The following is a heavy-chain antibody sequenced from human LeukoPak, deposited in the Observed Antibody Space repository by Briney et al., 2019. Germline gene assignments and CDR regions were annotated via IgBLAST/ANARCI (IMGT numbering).Heavy chain of an antibody. CDR3: ARDRSWSYDY. Sequence: PGGSLRLSCAASGFTFSSYSMNWVRQAPGKGLEWVSSISSSSYIYYADSVKGRFTISRDNAKNSLYLLMNSLRAEDTAVYYCARDRSWSYDYWGQGTLVTVSS. D-gene: IGHD6-13*01. CDR1: GFTFSSYS. V-gene: IGHV3-21*01. J-gene: IGHJ4*02. CDR2: ISSSSYI.